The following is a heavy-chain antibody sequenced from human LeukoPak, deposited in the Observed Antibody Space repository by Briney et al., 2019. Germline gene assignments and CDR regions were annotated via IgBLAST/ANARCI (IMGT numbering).Heavy chain of an antibody. Sequence: GGSLRLSCAVSGFTFSTYAMTWVRQAPGKGLEWVSSISGTGDNTYYADSVKGRFTMSRDNYENTLYLQMNSLRAEDTALYYCAKHFRTSGYYGWFDPWGQGTLVTVSS. CDR2: ISGTGDNT. CDR1: GFTFSTYA. J-gene: IGHJ5*02. CDR3: AKHFRTSGYYGWFDP. V-gene: IGHV3-23*01. D-gene: IGHD2/OR15-2a*01.